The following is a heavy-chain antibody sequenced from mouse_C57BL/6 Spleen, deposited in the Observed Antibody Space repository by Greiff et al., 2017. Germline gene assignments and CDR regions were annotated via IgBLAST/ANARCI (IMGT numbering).Heavy chain of an antibody. CDR3: ATQGPTGDYFDY. J-gene: IGHJ2*01. Sequence: QVQLQQPGAELVKPGASVKLSCKASGYTFTNYWMHWVKQRPGRGLEWIGRIDPNSGGTKYNEKFKSKATLTVDTPSSTAYMQLSSLTTEDSAVYYCATQGPTGDYFDYWGQGTTLTVSA. CDR2: IDPNSGGT. CDR1: GYTFTNYW. V-gene: IGHV1-72*01.